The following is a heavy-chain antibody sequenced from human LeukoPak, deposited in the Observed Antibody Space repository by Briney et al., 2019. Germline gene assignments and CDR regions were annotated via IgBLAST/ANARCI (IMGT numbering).Heavy chain of an antibody. CDR2: ISGSGSST. CDR1: GFDFSSYA. D-gene: IGHD2-8*01. J-gene: IGHJ3*02. CDR3: AKGTWMLAFDI. Sequence: AGGSLRLSCAASGFDFSSYAMSWVRQAPGKGLEWVSAISGSGSSTYYAASVKGRFTIARDNTKNTLYLQMNSLRAEDTAVYYCAKGTWMLAFDIWGQGTMVTVSS. V-gene: IGHV3-23*01.